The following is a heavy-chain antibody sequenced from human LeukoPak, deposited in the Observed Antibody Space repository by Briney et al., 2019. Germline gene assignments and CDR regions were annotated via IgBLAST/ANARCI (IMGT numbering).Heavy chain of an antibody. CDR2: IIPILGIA. J-gene: IGHJ6*02. Sequence: SVKVSCKASGYTFTGYYMHWVRQAPGQGLEWMGRIIPILGIANYAQKFQGRVTITTDKSTSTAYMELSSLRSEDTAVYYCAREGSTYYDFWSGYFQAGMDVWGQGTTVTVSS. CDR3: AREGSTYYDFWSGYFQAGMDV. V-gene: IGHV1-69*04. CDR1: GYTFTGYY. D-gene: IGHD3-3*01.